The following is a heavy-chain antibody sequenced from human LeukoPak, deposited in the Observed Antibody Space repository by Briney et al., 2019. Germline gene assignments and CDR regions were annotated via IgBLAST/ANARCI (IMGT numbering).Heavy chain of an antibody. CDR1: GFIFSDYY. J-gene: IGHJ4*02. Sequence: GGSLRLSCAASGFIFSDYYMSWIRQAPGKGLEWVSYISSSSGYTNYADSVKGRFTISRDNAKNSLYLQVNSLRAEDTAVYYCARARDCSGDSCYSYFDYWGQGTLVTVSS. V-gene: IGHV3-11*05. D-gene: IGHD2-15*01. CDR3: ARARDCSGDSCYSYFDY. CDR2: ISSSSGYT.